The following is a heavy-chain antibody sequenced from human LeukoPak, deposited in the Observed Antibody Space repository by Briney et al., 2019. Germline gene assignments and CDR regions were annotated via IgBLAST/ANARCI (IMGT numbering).Heavy chain of an antibody. D-gene: IGHD5-24*01. J-gene: IGHJ6*02. Sequence: GGSLRLSCAASGFTFAEYAMHWVRQAPGKGLEWVLGISRNSGSIGYADSVKGRFTISRDNAKNSLYLQMNSLRAEDTALYYCAKDLQDGYNGGYGMDVWGQGTTVTVSS. V-gene: IGHV3-9*01. CDR2: ISRNSGSI. CDR3: AKDLQDGYNGGYGMDV. CDR1: GFTFAEYA.